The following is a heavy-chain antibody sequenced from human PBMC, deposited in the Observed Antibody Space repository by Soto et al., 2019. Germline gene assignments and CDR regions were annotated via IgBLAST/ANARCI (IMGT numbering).Heavy chain of an antibody. CDR2: IYPGDSDA. J-gene: IGHJ4*02. CDR1: GYSFTDYW. D-gene: IGHD3-9*01. V-gene: IGHV5-51*01. Sequence: GESLKISCKSSGYSFTDYWIGWVRQMPGKGLEWMGIIYPGDSDARYSPSFQGQVTISVDTSINTAFLRWNSLTASDTAMYYCARQADDNIVTGYFYYFDYWGQGALVTVYS. CDR3: ARQADDNIVTGYFYYFDY.